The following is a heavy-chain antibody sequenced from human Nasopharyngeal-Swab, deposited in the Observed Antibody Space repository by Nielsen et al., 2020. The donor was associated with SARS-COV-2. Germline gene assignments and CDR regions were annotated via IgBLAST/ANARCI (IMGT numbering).Heavy chain of an antibody. Sequence: SETLSLTCTVSGGSISSYYWSWIRQPPGKGLEWIGYIYCSGSTNYNPSLKSRVTISVDTSKNQFSLKLSSVTAADTAVYYCARDRKGYCSSTSCHYYGMDVWGQGTTVTVSS. D-gene: IGHD2-2*01. CDR2: IYCSGST. J-gene: IGHJ6*02. CDR1: GGSISSYY. V-gene: IGHV4-59*12. CDR3: ARDRKGYCSSTSCHYYGMDV.